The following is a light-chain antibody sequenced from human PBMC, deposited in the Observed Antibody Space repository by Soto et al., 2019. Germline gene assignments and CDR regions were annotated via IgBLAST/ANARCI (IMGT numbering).Light chain of an antibody. CDR1: QSISTY. V-gene: IGKV1-39*01. J-gene: IGKJ2*01. Sequence: DIQMTQSPSSLSASVGDRVTITCRASQSISTYLNWYQQKPGKAPKLVIYAASNLDGEAPSRFSGSGAGTDFTLTINCLQYEDFATYYCQQSSSSPYTFGQGTKLEIK. CDR3: QQSSSSPYT. CDR2: AAS.